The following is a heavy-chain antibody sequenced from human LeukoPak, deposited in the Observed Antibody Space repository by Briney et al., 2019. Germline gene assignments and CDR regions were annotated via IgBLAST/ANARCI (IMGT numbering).Heavy chain of an antibody. CDR3: ARESSTVTDYGMDV. D-gene: IGHD4-11*01. J-gene: IGHJ6*02. Sequence: ASVKVSCKASGYTFTSYAMNWVRQAPGQGFEWMGWINTNTGNPTYAQGFTGRFVFSLDTSVSTAYLQISSLKAEDTAVYYCARESSTVTDYGMDVWGQGTTVTVSS. CDR2: INTNTGNP. CDR1: GYTFTSYA. V-gene: IGHV7-4-1*02.